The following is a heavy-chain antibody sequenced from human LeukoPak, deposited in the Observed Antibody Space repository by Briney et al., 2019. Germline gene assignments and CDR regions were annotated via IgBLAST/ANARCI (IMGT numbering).Heavy chain of an antibody. D-gene: IGHD2-15*01. J-gene: IGHJ4*02. CDR2: ISYDGNTK. V-gene: IGHV3-30*18. Sequence: GGSLRLSCAASGFTFSDSGLHWVRQAPGRGLEWVAFISYDGNTKYYADSVRGRFTVSRDDSKNTLYLQMNSLTPEDTAVYYCTKDLSTKLSIESWGQGTLVTVSS. CDR1: GFTFSDSG. CDR3: TKDLSTKLSIES.